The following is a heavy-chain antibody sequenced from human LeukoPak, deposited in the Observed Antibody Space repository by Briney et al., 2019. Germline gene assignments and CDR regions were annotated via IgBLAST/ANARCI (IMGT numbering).Heavy chain of an antibody. CDR1: GFTFSSYG. CDR3: AKEGGYYYDSSGYSDFDY. V-gene: IGHV3-30*02. CDR2: IRYDGSNK. Sequence: GGSLRLSCAASGFTFSSYGMHWVRQAPGKGLEWVAFIRYDGSNKYYADSVKGRFTISRDNSKNTLYLQMNSLRAEGTAVYYCAKEGGYYYDSSGYSDFDYWGQGTLVTVSS. D-gene: IGHD3-22*01. J-gene: IGHJ4*02.